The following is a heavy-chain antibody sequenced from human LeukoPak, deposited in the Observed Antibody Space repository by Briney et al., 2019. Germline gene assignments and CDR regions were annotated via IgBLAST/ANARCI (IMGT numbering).Heavy chain of an antibody. CDR2: IYYSGRT. D-gene: IGHD1-26*01. J-gene: IGHJ4*02. CDR1: GGSISSYY. V-gene: IGHV4-59*01. Sequence: SETLSLTCTVSGGSISSYYWSWIRQPPGKGLEWIGYIYYSGRTNYNPSLKSRVTISVDTSKNQFSLKLSSVTAADTAVYYCARDRGVGVDYWGQGTLVTVSS. CDR3: ARDRGVGVDY.